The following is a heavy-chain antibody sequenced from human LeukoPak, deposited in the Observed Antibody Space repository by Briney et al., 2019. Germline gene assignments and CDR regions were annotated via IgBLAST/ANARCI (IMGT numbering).Heavy chain of an antibody. CDR2: ISGSGGRT. CDR1: GFTFSSYA. V-gene: IGHV3-23*01. CDR3: AKDGWVVPAATIGY. D-gene: IGHD2-2*01. Sequence: GGSLRLSCAASGFTFSSYAMSWVRQAPGKGLEWVSAISGSGGRTSYADSVKGRFTISRDNSKNTLYLQMNSLRAEDTAIYYCAKDGWVVPAATIGYWGQGTLVTVSS. J-gene: IGHJ4*02.